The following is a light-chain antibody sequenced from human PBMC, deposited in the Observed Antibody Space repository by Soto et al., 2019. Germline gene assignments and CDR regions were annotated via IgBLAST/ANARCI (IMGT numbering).Light chain of an antibody. V-gene: IGKV3-15*01. Sequence: EIVMTHSPATLSVSHGERASLSCRASQSVSSNLAWYQQKPGQAPRLLIYGASTRATGIPARFSGSGSGTEFTLTISSLQSEDFAVYYCQQYNNWPRTFGQGTKVDI. CDR2: GAS. CDR1: QSVSSN. J-gene: IGKJ1*01. CDR3: QQYNNWPRT.